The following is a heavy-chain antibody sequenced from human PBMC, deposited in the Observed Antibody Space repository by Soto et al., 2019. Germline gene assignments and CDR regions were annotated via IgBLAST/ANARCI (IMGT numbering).Heavy chain of an antibody. CDR1: GFTFNTYG. V-gene: IGHV3-30*18. J-gene: IGHJ2*01. Sequence: QVQLVESGGGVVQPGRSLRLSCAASGFTFNTYGMHWVRQAPGKGLEWVAVTSYDGSNKYYADSVKGRFTISRDNAKNTLYGEMNSLRAEDTAVDYCVKGATGGPRGYFDLWGRGTLVTVSS. CDR2: TSYDGSNK. CDR3: VKGATGGPRGYFDL. D-gene: IGHD3-10*01.